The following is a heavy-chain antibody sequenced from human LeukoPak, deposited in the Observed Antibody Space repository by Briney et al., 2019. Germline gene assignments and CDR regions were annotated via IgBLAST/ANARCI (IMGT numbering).Heavy chain of an antibody. D-gene: IGHD4-17*01. Sequence: SVKVSCTASGGTFISYAISWVRQAPGQGLEWMGGIIPIFGTGNYAQKFQGRVTITADESTSTAYMELSSLRSEDTAVYYCARVSYGDFDYWGQGTLVTVSS. V-gene: IGHV1-69*13. CDR1: GGTFISYA. CDR3: ARVSYGDFDY. J-gene: IGHJ4*02. CDR2: IIPIFGTG.